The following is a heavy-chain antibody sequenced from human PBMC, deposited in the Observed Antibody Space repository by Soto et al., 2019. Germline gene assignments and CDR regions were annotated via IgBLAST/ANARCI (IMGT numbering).Heavy chain of an antibody. J-gene: IGHJ6*03. CDR1: GFTFSSYG. CDR2: IWYDGSNK. D-gene: IGHD3-3*01. V-gene: IGHV3-33*01. CDR3: ARDREVGIFVGNYMDV. Sequence: PGGSLRLSCAASGFTFSSYGMHWVRQAPGKGLEWVAVIWYDGSNKYYADSVKGRFTISRDNSKNTLYLQMNSLRAEDTAVYYCARDREVGIFVGNYMDVWGKGTTVTVSS.